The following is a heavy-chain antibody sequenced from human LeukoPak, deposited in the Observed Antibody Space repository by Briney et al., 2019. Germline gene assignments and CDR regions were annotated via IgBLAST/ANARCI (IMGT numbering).Heavy chain of an antibody. CDR1: GDXISNSNYY. CDR2: IYYRGST. J-gene: IGHJ4*02. CDR3: ARRLGFRIDY. Sequence: SETLSLTCTVSGDXISNSNYYWGWIRQPPGKGLEWIGSIYYRGSTYYNSSLKSRVTISVDTSKNQFSLKLSSVTAADTAVYYCARRLGFRIDYWGQGTLLAVSS. V-gene: IGHV4-39*01. D-gene: IGHD5-12*01.